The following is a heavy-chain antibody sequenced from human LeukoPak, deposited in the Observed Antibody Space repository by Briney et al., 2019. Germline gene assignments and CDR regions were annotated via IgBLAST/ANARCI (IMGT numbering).Heavy chain of an antibody. Sequence: ASVKVSCKASGYTFTGYYMHWVRQAPGQGLEWMGWINPNSGGTNYAQKFQGRVTMTRDTSISTAYMELSRLRSDDTAVYYCARVDDILTGWHYWGQGTLVTVSS. V-gene: IGHV1-2*02. CDR1: GYTFTGYY. D-gene: IGHD3-9*01. CDR3: ARVDDILTGWHY. J-gene: IGHJ4*02. CDR2: INPNSGGT.